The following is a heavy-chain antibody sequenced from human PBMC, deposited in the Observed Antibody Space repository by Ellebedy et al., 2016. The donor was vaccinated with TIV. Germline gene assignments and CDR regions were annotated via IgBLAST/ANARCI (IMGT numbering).Heavy chain of an antibody. CDR3: AKDLRGGVSRYFDS. V-gene: IGHV3-23*01. J-gene: IGHJ4*02. CDR2: ISVGADST. D-gene: IGHD2-8*02. Sequence: PGGSLRLSCAASGFTFSSSTMNWVRQAPGKGLEWVSTISVGADSTYYAGSVKGRFTISRDSSHAILQMNSLRAEDTAVYYCAKDLRGGVSRYFDSWGQGTLVTVSS. CDR1: GFTFSSST.